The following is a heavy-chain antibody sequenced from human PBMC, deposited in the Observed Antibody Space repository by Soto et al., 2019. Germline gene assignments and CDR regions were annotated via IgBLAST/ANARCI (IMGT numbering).Heavy chain of an antibody. CDR3: ARGPFCSGSSCYRSFDY. CDR2: IYYSGST. Sequence: TSETLSLTCTVSCGSISSYYWSWIRQPPGKGLEWIGYIYYSGSTNYNPSLKSRVTISVDMSKNQFSLNLSSVTAADTAVYYCARGPFCSGSSCYRSFDYWGQGILVTVS. V-gene: IGHV4-59*12. J-gene: IGHJ4*02. CDR1: CGSISSYY. D-gene: IGHD2-2*02.